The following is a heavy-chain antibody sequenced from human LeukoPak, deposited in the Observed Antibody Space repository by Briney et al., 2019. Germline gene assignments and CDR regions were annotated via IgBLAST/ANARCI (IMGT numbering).Heavy chain of an antibody. CDR2: INEVGSDK. CDR3: ARHGNWAFDF. Sequence: PGGSLRLSCAASGFXFSSSWISWVRQAPGKGLEWVATINEVGSDKQYMDSVKGRLSISRDNPKNSLYLQMNSPRAEDTTVYFCARHGNWAFDFWGQGTMVTVSS. CDR1: GFXFSSSW. J-gene: IGHJ3*01. D-gene: IGHD1-1*01. V-gene: IGHV3-7*04.